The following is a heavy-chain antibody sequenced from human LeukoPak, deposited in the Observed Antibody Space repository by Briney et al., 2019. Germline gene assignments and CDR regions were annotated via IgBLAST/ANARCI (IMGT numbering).Heavy chain of an antibody. D-gene: IGHD3-10*01. CDR3: VRGLASGYGSGSYSDY. J-gene: IGHJ4*02. CDR2: ISAYNGNT. V-gene: IGHV1-18*04. Sequence: GASVKVSCKASGYTFTSYGISWVRQAPGQGLEWMGWISAYNGNTNYAQKLQGRVTMTTDTSTSTAYMEPRSLRSDDTAVYYCVRGLASGYGSGSYSDYWGQGTLVTVSS. CDR1: GYTFTSYG.